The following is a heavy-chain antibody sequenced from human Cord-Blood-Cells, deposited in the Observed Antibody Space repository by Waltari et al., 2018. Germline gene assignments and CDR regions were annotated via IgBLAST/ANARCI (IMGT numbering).Heavy chain of an antibody. CDR3: ASHGPHFDY. V-gene: IGHV1-2*02. Sequence: QVQLVQSGAEVKKPGASVKVSCKASGYTFTGHYMHWVRQAPGQGLEWMGWINPNSGGTNDAQKFQGRVTMTRDTSISTAYMELSRLRSDDTAVYYCASHGPHFDYWGQGTLVTVSS. CDR2: INPNSGGT. CDR1: GYTFTGHY. D-gene: IGHD4-17*01. J-gene: IGHJ4*02.